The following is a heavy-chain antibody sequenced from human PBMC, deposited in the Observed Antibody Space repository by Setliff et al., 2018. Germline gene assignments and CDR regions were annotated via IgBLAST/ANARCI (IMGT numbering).Heavy chain of an antibody. CDR2: FYHSGSM. V-gene: IGHV4-59*12. Sequence: SETLSLTCTVSGGSISSDYWSWIRQPPGKGLEWIGYFYHSGSMNYNPSLKGRVTMSVDTSKNQFSLKLTSVTAADTAVYYCATTTLGRYCSGGNCYFGYWGQGTLVTVSS. D-gene: IGHD2-15*01. CDR3: ATTTLGRYCSGGNCYFGY. CDR1: GGSISSDY. J-gene: IGHJ4*02.